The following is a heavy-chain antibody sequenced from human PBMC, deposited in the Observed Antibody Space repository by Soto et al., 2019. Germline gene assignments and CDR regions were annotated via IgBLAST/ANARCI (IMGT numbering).Heavy chain of an antibody. Sequence: KGLEWMGIIYPGDSDTRYSPSFQGQVTISADKSISNAYLQWSSLKASDTAIYYFARTAAVGKYYKVLAFRGKGTTVIVSS. V-gene: IGHV5-51*01. D-gene: IGHD6-13*01. CDR3: ARTAAVGKYYKVLAF. J-gene: IGHJ6*04. CDR2: IYPGDSDT.